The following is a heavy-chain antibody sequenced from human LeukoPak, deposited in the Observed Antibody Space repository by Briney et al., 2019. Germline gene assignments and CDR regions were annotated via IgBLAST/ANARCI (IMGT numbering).Heavy chain of an antibody. CDR2: INPNSGDT. J-gene: IGHJ4*02. V-gene: IGHV1-2*02. CDR3: ARGTKYVDFWSGYYPPNFDY. Sequence: ASVKVSCKASGYTFTDYYIHWVRQAPGQGLEWMGWINPNSGDTTYAQKFQGRVTMTRDTSISTAYMELNSLRSDDTAVYYCARGTKYVDFWSGYYPPNFDYWGQGTLVTVSS. D-gene: IGHD3-3*01. CDR1: GYTFTDYY.